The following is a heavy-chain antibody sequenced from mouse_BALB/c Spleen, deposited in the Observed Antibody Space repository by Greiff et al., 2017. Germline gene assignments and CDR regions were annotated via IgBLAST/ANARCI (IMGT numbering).Heavy chain of an antibody. CDR2: IWGDGST. J-gene: IGHJ3*01. D-gene: IGHD1-1*01. CDR3: AKPGDYYGSSPFAY. CDR1: GFSLTSYG. Sequence: VKVVESGPGLVAPSQSLSITCTVSGFSLTSYGVSWVRQPPGKGLEWLGVIWGDGSTNYHSALISRLSISKDNSKSQVFLKLNSLQTDDTATYYCAKPGDYYGSSPFAYWGQGTLVTVSA. V-gene: IGHV2-3*01.